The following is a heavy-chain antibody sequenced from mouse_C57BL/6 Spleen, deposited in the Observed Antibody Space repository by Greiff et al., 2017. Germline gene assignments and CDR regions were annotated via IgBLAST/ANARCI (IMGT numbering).Heavy chain of an antibody. CDR1: GYTFTSYW. CDR3: ARFLYYYVYFDY. D-gene: IGHD1-1*01. Sequence: VQLQQPGAELVKPGASVKLSCKASGYTFTSYWMHWVKQRPGQGLEWIGMIHPSSGSTNYNEKFKSKATLTADKSSSTAYMQLSSLTSEDSAVYYSARFLYYYVYFDYWGQGTTLTVSS. CDR2: IHPSSGST. J-gene: IGHJ2*01. V-gene: IGHV1-64*01.